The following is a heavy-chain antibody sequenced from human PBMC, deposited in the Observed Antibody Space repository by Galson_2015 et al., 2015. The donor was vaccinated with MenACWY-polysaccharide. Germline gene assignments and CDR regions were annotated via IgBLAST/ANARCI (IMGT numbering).Heavy chain of an antibody. Sequence: ETLSLTCAVSDYSIRSGYFWGWIRQPLGKGLEWIASIFHSGTTYYNPSLKSRVTISVDTSKNQFSLKLSSVTAADTAVYYCARVEKYSGSFYILYWGQGTLVTVSS. D-gene: IGHD1-26*01. J-gene: IGHJ4*02. V-gene: IGHV4-38-2*01. CDR2: IFHSGTT. CDR1: DYSIRSGYF. CDR3: ARVEKYSGSFYILY.